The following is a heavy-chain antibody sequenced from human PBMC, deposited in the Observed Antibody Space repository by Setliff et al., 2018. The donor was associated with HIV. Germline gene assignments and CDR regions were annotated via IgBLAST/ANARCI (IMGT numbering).Heavy chain of an antibody. CDR2: VSPYNGNT. J-gene: IGHJ4*02. Sequence: ASVKVSCKASGYTFTNFGVGWVRQAPGQGLEWMGWVSPYNGNTRISQRFRGSVTMTRDRSINTAYMELSGLTSDDTAVYYCARQLSNSFDYWGQGALVTVSS. CDR1: GYTFTNFG. V-gene: IGHV1-18*01. D-gene: IGHD1-1*01. CDR3: ARQLSNSFDY.